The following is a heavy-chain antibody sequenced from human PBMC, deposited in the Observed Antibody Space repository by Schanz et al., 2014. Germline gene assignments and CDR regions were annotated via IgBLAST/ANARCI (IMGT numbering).Heavy chain of an antibody. CDR1: GFSFSSYA. CDR2: ISGGGGTT. CDR3: AKYRGYYRVSGSYRELEY. V-gene: IGHV3-23*01. D-gene: IGHD3-10*01. Sequence: EVPLLESGGGLVQPGGSLRLSCATSGFSFSSYAMSWVRQAPGKGLEWVSAISGGGGTTYYADSVKGRFTISRDNSRNTLYLQMNSLRPEDTAVYYCAKYRGYYRVSGSYRELEYWGQGTLVTVSS. J-gene: IGHJ4*02.